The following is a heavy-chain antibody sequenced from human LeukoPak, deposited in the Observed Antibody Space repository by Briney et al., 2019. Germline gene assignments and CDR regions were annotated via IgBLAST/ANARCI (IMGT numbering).Heavy chain of an antibody. Sequence: SETLSLTCTVSAGSISSSSYYWGWIRQPPGKGLEWIGSIYYSGSTYYNPSLKSRVTISVDTSKNQFSLKLSSVTAADTAVYYCARQVTSCSSTSCYHFDYWGQGTLVTVSS. J-gene: IGHJ4*02. CDR3: ARQVTSCSSTSCYHFDY. V-gene: IGHV4-39*01. CDR2: IYYSGST. D-gene: IGHD2-2*01. CDR1: AGSISSSSYY.